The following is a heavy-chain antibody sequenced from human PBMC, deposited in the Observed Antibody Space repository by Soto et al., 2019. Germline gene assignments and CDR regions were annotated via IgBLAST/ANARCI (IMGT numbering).Heavy chain of an antibody. J-gene: IGHJ4*02. CDR1: GGSVSSGTYS. Sequence: SETLSLPCAASGGSVSSGTYSWNWIRQPPGKGLEWIGYIYHSGSFYYNPSLKSRVTISVDRSKNQFSLNLNSVTAADTAVYYCARASGYCSGGTCFPFDYWGRGTLVTVSS. CDR3: ARASGYCSGGTCFPFDY. CDR2: IYHSGSF. D-gene: IGHD2-15*01. V-gene: IGHV4-30-2*01.